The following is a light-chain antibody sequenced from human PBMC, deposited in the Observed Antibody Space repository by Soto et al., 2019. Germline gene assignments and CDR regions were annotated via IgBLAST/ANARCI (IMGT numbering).Light chain of an antibody. CDR3: SSYTSSSTSHVV. V-gene: IGLV2-14*01. CDR2: EVS. CDR1: SSDVGGYNY. Sequence: QSALTQPASVSGSAGQSITISCTGTSSDVGGYNYVSWYQQHPAKAPKLMIYEVSNRPSGVSNRFSGSKSGNTASLTISGLQAEDEADYYCSSYTSSSTSHVVFGGGTKVTVL. J-gene: IGLJ2*01.